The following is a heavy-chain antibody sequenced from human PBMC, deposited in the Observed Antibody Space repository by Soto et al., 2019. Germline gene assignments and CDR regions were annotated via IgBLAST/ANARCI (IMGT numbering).Heavy chain of an antibody. CDR2: IYYSGTT. J-gene: IGHJ4*02. CDR3: ARLGGSYAVPHFDY. V-gene: IGHV4-59*08. Sequence: WTWIRQPPGKGLEWMGYIYYSGTTTNYNPSLKSRVTLSVDTSKNQFSLKLRSLTAADTAVYYCARLGGSYAVPHFDYWGQGTLVTVSS. D-gene: IGHD1-26*01.